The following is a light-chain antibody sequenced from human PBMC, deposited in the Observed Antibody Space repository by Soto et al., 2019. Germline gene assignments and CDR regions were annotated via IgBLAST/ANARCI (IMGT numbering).Light chain of an antibody. CDR3: CSYATSSYV. Sequence: QSALTQPASVSGSPGQSITISCTGTSSDVGSYNLVSWYQQHPGKAPKLIIFEVSKRPSGVSDRFSGSKSDNTASLTISGLQAEDDADFYCCSYATSSYVFGTGTKLTVL. CDR2: EVS. J-gene: IGLJ1*01. CDR1: SSDVGSYNL. V-gene: IGLV2-23*02.